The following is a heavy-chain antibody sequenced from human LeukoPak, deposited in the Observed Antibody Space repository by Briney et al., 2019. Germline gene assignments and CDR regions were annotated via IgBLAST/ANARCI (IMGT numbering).Heavy chain of an antibody. CDR3: ASKLGYYYGSGSYYAFDI. CDR1: GGSVSSGSYY. D-gene: IGHD3-10*01. Sequence: SETLSLTCTVSGGSVSSGSYYWSWIRQPPGKGLEWIGYIYYSGSTNYNPSLKSRVTISVDTSKNQFSLKLSSVTAADTAVYYCASKLGYYYGSGSYYAFDIWGQGTMVTVSS. CDR2: IYYSGST. V-gene: IGHV4-61*01. J-gene: IGHJ3*02.